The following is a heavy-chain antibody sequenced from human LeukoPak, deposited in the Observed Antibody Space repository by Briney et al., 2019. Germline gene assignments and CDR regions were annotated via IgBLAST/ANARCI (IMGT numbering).Heavy chain of an antibody. CDR3: ATGPMRELPTAAVDY. D-gene: IGHD1-26*01. V-gene: IGHV1-24*01. CDR2: FDPEDGET. Sequence: ASVKVSCKVSGYTLTELSMHWVRQAPGKGLEWMGGFDPEDGETIYAQKFQGRVTMTEDTSTDTAYMELSSLRSEDTAAYYCATGPMRELPTAAVDYWGQGTLVTVSS. CDR1: GYTLTELS. J-gene: IGHJ4*02.